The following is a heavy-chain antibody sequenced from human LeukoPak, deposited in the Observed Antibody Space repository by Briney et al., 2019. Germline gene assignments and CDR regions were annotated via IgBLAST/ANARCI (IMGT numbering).Heavy chain of an antibody. CDR3: ARVRVVVNYNDAFDI. J-gene: IGHJ3*02. Sequence: PGGSLRLSCAASGFTFSSYSMNWVRQAPGKGLEWVSSISSSSSYIYYADSLKGRFTISRDNAKNSLYLQMNSLRAEDTAVYYCARVRVVVNYNDAFDIWGQGTMVTVSS. D-gene: IGHD3-22*01. CDR1: GFTFSSYS. CDR2: ISSSSSYI. V-gene: IGHV3-21*06.